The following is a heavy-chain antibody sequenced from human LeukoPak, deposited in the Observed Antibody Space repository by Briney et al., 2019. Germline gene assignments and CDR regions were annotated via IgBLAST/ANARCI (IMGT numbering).Heavy chain of an antibody. V-gene: IGHV3-74*01. CDR3: ARAQGYFDY. CDR1: GFTFSSSW. CDR2: IKTDGSTT. Sequence: GGSLRLSCAVSGFTFSSSWMHWVRQAPGKGLVWVSHIKTDGSTTAYADSVKGRFTISRDNAKNTLYLQMNSLRAEDTGVYYCARAQGYFDYWGQGTLVTVSS. J-gene: IGHJ4*02.